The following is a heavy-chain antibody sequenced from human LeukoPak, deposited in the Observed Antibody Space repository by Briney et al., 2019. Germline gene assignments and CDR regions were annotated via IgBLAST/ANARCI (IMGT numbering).Heavy chain of an antibody. CDR3: ARGRSFGEFPWPFDY. CDR1: GGSISSYY. J-gene: IGHJ4*02. V-gene: IGHV4-59*01. Sequence: SETLSLTCTVSGGSISSYYWSWIRQPPGKGLEWNGYIYYSGSTNYNPSLKSRVTISVDTSKNQFSLKLSSVTAADTAVYYCARGRSFGEFPWPFDYWGQGTLVTVSS. D-gene: IGHD3-10*01. CDR2: IYYSGST.